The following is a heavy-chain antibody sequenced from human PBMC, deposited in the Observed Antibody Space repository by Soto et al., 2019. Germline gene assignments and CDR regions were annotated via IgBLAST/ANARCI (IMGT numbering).Heavy chain of an antibody. Sequence: GGSLRLSCAASGFTFSSYGVHWVRQAPGKGLEWVAVISYDGRNKYYADAVKGRFTISRDNSKNTLYLQMSSLRAEDTAVYYCVKDGSSGWPYFYDMDVWGQGTTVTVSS. CDR3: VKDGSSGWPYFYDMDV. CDR2: ISYDGRNK. CDR1: GFTFSSYG. D-gene: IGHD6-19*01. V-gene: IGHV3-30*18. J-gene: IGHJ6*02.